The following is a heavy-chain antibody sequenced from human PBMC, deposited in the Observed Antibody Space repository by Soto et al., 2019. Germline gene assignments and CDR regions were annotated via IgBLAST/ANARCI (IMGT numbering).Heavy chain of an antibody. CDR3: AKAGELLASLFAFDI. CDR1: GFTFDDYA. Sequence: HPWGSLRLSCAASGFTFDDYAMHWVRQAPGKGLEWVSGISWNSGSIGYADSVKGRFTISRDNAKNSLYLQMNSLRAEDTALYYCAKAGELLASLFAFDIWGQGTMVTVSS. D-gene: IGHD1-26*01. J-gene: IGHJ3*02. V-gene: IGHV3-9*01. CDR2: ISWNSGSI.